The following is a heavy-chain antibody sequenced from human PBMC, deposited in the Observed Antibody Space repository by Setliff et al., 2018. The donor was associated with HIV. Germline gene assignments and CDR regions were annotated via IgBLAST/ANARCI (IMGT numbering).Heavy chain of an antibody. CDR3: ARGVRDNSGWSSYHFDY. J-gene: IGHJ4*02. D-gene: IGHD6-19*01. V-gene: IGHV4-34*01. CDR2: VTHSGRT. Sequence: SETLSLTCAVSAGSISSYYWSWIRQPPGKGLEWIGEVTHSGRTNYNPSLESRVTTSVDTSKKQFSLRLTSVTAAYTAVYYCARGVRDNSGWSSYHFDYWGQGTLVTVSS. CDR1: AGSISSYY.